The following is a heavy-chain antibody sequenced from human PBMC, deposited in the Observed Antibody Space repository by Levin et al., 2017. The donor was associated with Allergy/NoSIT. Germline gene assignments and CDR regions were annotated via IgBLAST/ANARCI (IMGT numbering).Heavy chain of an antibody. J-gene: IGHJ4*02. V-gene: IGHV3-33*01. Sequence: GESLKISCAASGFSFRAYGMHWVRQAPGKGLNWVAVIWSDGSTKKYAGSVEGRFTISRDNSNNILYLQMNNLRAEDTAVYYCATDKGASPFDYWGQGTLVTVSS. CDR2: IWSDGSTK. CDR1: GFSFRAYG. CDR3: ATDKGASPFDY.